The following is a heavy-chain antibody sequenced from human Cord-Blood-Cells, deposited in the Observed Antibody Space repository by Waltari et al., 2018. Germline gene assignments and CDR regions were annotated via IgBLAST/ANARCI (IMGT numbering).Heavy chain of an antibody. CDR2: IYYSGST. V-gene: IGHV4-39*01. CDR1: GGSISSSSSY. J-gene: IGHJ3*02. CDR3: ARRGIAAAGDAFDI. Sequence: QLQLQESGPGLVKPSETLSLTCTVSGGSISSSSSYWGWIRQPPGKGLEWIGGIYYSGSTYYNPSLKSRVTISVDTSKNQFSMKLSSVTAADTAVYYCARRGIAAAGDAFDIWGQGTMVTVSS. D-gene: IGHD6-13*01.